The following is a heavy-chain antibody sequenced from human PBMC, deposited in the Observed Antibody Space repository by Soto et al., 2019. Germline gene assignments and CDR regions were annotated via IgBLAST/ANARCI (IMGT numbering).Heavy chain of an antibody. V-gene: IGHV3-66*01. J-gene: IGHJ6*02. CDR3: ARSLKSITIFAGMDV. CDR1: GFTFSSHS. CDR2: IYRDGST. D-gene: IGHD3-3*01. Sequence: GGSLRLSCATSGFTFSSHSMNWVRQAPGKGLEWVSAIYRDGSTYYADSVKGRFTISRDNSKNTLYLQMNSLRAEDTTVYYWARSLKSITIFAGMDVWGQGTTVSVSS.